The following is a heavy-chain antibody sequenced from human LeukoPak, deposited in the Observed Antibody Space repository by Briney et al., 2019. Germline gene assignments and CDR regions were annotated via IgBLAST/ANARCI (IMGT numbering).Heavy chain of an antibody. Sequence: WASVKVSCKASGYTFTNYGINWVRQAPGQGLEWMGRVIPVLVISKYSQKFQGRVTITADRSTSTVYMELSSLRSEDTAIYYCARARAEDAFYDSVTGYYSRPMGEAFDMWGQGTMVTVSS. CDR2: VIPVLVIS. V-gene: IGHV1-69*04. J-gene: IGHJ3*02. CDR1: GYTFTNYG. CDR3: ARARAEDAFYDSVTGYYSRPMGEAFDM. D-gene: IGHD3-9*01.